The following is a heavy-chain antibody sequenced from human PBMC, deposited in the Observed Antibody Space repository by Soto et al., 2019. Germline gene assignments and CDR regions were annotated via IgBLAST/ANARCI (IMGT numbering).Heavy chain of an antibody. CDR3: ARGGHGFWSGETYYYAMDV. D-gene: IGHD3-3*01. Sequence: QVHLVQSGAEVKKPGASVKVSCTASGYDFHIYDIHWVRQSTGQGLEWMGWMTPKRETPGYAPKFQGRFTMTRDTSRSAGYIELSSLGSEDTAVYFGARGGHGFWSGETYYYAMDVWGQGTTVTVSS. J-gene: IGHJ6*02. CDR2: MTPKRETP. V-gene: IGHV1-8*01. CDR1: GYDFHIYD.